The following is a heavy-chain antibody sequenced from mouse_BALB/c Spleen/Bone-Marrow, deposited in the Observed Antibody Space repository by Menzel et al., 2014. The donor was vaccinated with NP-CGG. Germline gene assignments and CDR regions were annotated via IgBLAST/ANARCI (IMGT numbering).Heavy chain of an antibody. J-gene: IGHJ1*01. V-gene: IGHV1S56*01. CDR2: IYPGDGST. D-gene: IGHD1-1*01. CDR1: GYTFTSYD. Sequence: QVQLQQPGPELVEPGALVKISCRASGYTFTSYDINWVKQRPVQGLEWLGLIYPGDGSTMYNEKFKGKATLTADKSSSTAYMQLSSLTSENSAVYFCARSGSYYYGAYWYFDVWGAGTTVTVSS. CDR3: ARSGSYYYGAYWYFDV.